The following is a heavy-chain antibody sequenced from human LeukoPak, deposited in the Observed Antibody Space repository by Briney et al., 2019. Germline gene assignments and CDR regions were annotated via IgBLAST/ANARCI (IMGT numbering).Heavy chain of an antibody. CDR1: GGSISSYH. J-gene: IGHJ3*02. CDR2: IYYSGST. V-gene: IGHV4-59*01. D-gene: IGHD5-18*01. Sequence: SETLSLTCTVSGGSISSYHWSWIRQPPGKGLEWIGYIYYSGSTNYNPSLKSRVTISVDTSKNQFSLKLSSVTAADTAVYYCAREGIQLWNHDAFDIWGQGTMVTVSS. CDR3: AREGIQLWNHDAFDI.